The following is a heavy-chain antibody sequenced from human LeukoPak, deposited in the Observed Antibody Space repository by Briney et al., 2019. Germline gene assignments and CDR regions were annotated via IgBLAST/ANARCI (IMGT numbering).Heavy chain of an antibody. CDR3: ATENWAKYDFRSGYSDH. D-gene: IGHD3-3*01. Sequence: GGSLRLSCAASGFTISDYWMAWVRQAPGKGLEWVANIRQDADRKYYVDSVKGRFTISRDNAKNSVYLQMNSLRADDAAVYYCATENWAKYDFRSGYSDHWGQGTLVTVSS. V-gene: IGHV3-7*01. CDR2: IRQDADRK. J-gene: IGHJ4*02. CDR1: GFTISDYW.